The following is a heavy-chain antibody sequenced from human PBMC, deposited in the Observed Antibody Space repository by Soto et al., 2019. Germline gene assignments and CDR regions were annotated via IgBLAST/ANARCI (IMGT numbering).Heavy chain of an antibody. CDR1: GFTFSVYA. CDR2: VTANGGST. J-gene: IGHJ6*02. V-gene: IGHV3-23*01. Sequence: GGSLRLSCAATGFTFSVYAMTWVRQAPGKGLEWVSAVTANGGSTYSADSVKGRFTISRDNSKNTLFLQMNSLRAEDTAVYYCASLGVGDWANYYYYYGMDVWGQGTSVTVSS. CDR3: ASLGVGDWANYYYYYGMDV. D-gene: IGHD2-21*02.